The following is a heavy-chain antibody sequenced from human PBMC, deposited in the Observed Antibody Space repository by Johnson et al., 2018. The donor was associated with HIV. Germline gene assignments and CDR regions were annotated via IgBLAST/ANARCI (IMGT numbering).Heavy chain of an antibody. V-gene: IGHV3-33*08. Sequence: VQLVESGGGVVQPGRSLRLSCAVSGFTFSSYGMHWVRQAPGKGLEWVAVIWYDGSNKYYADSVKGRFTISRDNSKNTLYLLVNSLRAEDTAVYYCATSEGYGSGSPNAFDIWGQGSMVTVSS. D-gene: IGHD3-10*01. J-gene: IGHJ3*02. CDR1: GFTFSSYG. CDR2: IWYDGSNK. CDR3: ATSEGYGSGSPNAFDI.